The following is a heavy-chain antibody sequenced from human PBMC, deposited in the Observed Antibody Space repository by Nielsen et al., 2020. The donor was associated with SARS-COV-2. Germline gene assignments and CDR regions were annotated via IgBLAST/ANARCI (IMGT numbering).Heavy chain of an antibody. V-gene: IGHV3-23*01. CDR2: ISGSGGST. CDR3: AKDDDVVVAATTAFDI. D-gene: IGHD2-15*01. CDR1: GFTFSSYA. Sequence: GGSLRLSCAASGFTFSSYAMSWVRQAPGKGLEWVSAISGSGGSTYYADSVKGRLTISRDNSKNTLYLQMNSLRAEDTAVYYCAKDDDVVVAATTAFDIWGQGTMVTVSS. J-gene: IGHJ3*02.